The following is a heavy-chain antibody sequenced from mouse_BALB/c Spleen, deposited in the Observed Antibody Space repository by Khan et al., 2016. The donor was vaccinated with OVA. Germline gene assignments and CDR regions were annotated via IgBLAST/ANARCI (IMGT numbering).Heavy chain of an antibody. J-gene: IGHJ3*01. Sequence: LVKTGDSVKISCKASGYSFTGYYMHWVKQSHGKSLEWIGYISCYNGSTTYNQKFKGKVTFTVDTSSSTVYMQFNSLTSEDSAVCDCAREDYYGRSSIAYWGQGTLVTVSA. CDR1: GYSFTGYY. D-gene: IGHD1-1*01. V-gene: IGHV1S34*01. CDR2: ISCYNGST. CDR3: AREDYYGRSSIAY.